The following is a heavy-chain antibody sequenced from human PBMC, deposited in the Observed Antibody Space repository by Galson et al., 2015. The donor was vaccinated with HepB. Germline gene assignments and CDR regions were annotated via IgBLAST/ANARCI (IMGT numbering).Heavy chain of an antibody. V-gene: IGHV7-4-1*02. CDR3: ARASLTVTTYYYYGMDV. Sequence: SVKVSCKASGYTFTSYAMNWARQAPGQGLEWMGWINTNTGNPTYAQGFTGRFVFSLDTSVSTAYLQISSLKAEDTAVYYCARASLTVTTYYYYGMDVWGQGTTVTVSS. CDR2: INTNTGNP. J-gene: IGHJ6*02. CDR1: GYTFTSYA. D-gene: IGHD4-17*01.